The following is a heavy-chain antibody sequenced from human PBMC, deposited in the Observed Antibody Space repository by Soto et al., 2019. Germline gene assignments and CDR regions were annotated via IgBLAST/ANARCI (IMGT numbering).Heavy chain of an antibody. J-gene: IGHJ6*04. D-gene: IGHD3-3*01. CDR3: ARTRPFLEWLPKGGFMDV. V-gene: IGHV4-34*01. CDR1: GGSFSGYY. CDR2: INHSGST. Sequence: SETLSLTCAVYGGSFSGYYWSWIRQPPGKGLEWIGEINHSGSTNYNPSLKSRVTISVDTSKNQFSLKLSSVTAADTAVYYCARTRPFLEWLPKGGFMDVWGTGTTVTVSS.